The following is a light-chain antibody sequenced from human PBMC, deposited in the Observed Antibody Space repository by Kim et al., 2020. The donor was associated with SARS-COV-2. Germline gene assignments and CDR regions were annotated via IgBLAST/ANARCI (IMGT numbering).Light chain of an antibody. J-gene: IGKJ4*01. CDR1: QDIYTY. CDR3: QQYDNLLLS. CDR2: DAT. V-gene: IGKV1-33*01. Sequence: ASVGDIVTITCQASQDIYTYLNWYQQKPGKAPKLLINDATHLQPGVPSRFSGTGSGTDFTFTISSLQAEDIATYYCQQYDNLLLSFGGGTKVDIK.